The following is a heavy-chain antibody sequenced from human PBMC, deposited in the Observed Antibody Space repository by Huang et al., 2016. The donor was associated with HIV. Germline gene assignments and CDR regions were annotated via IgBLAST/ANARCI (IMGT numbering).Heavy chain of an antibody. J-gene: IGHJ4*02. D-gene: IGHD4-17*01. Sequence: QVHLVQSGAEVKKPGASVKVSCKASGYTFTNYDINWVWQAPGRGVEWLRWMNPNTCTTGFAQSFHGRVTMTRKTSITTAYMELTSLTSEDTAVYYCARSAYGDLDYWGLGTLVIVSS. V-gene: IGHV1-8*02. CDR2: MNPNTCTT. CDR3: ARSAYGDLDY. CDR1: GYTFTNYD.